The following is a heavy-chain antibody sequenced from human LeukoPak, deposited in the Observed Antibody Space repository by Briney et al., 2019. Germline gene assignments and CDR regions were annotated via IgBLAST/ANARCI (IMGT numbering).Heavy chain of an antibody. D-gene: IGHD4-23*01. V-gene: IGHV1-46*01. Sequence: ASVMVSCKASGYTFTSYYMQWVRQAPGQGIEWMGVINPSGGSTSYAQKFQGRVTMTRDTSTSTVYMELSSLRSEDTAVYYCARGAYGGNSNDYWGQGTLVTVSS. J-gene: IGHJ4*02. CDR3: ARGAYGGNSNDY. CDR2: INPSGGST. CDR1: GYTFTSYY.